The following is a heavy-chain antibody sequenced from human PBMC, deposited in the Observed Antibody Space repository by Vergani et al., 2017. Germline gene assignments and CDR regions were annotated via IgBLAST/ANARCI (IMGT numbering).Heavy chain of an antibody. D-gene: IGHD2-21*02. Sequence: EVQLVESGGGLVQPGGSLRLSCAASGFTFSSYAMSWVRQAPGKGLEWVSAISGSGGSTYYADSVKGRFTISRDNSKNTLYLQMNSLVAEDTAVYYCAKGRAYCGGDCYPYYYYGMDVWGQGTTVTVSS. CDR2: ISGSGGST. CDR3: AKGRAYCGGDCYPYYYYGMDV. CDR1: GFTFSSYA. V-gene: IGHV3-23*04. J-gene: IGHJ6*02.